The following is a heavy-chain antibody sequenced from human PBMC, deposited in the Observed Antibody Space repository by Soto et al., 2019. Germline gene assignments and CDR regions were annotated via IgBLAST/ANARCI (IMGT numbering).Heavy chain of an antibody. CDR3: SRGRTVNYSDY. D-gene: IGHD4-17*01. CDR1: GYTFSSYG. Sequence: QVKLVQSGAEVKKPEASVKVSCKASGYTFSSYGISWVRQAPGQGLEWMGWISTYNGNRNYAQKLQGRVSMTTDTSTSTAYMELRSLRSDDTAVYYCSRGRTVNYSDYWGQGTLVTVSS. J-gene: IGHJ4*02. CDR2: ISTYNGNR. V-gene: IGHV1-18*01.